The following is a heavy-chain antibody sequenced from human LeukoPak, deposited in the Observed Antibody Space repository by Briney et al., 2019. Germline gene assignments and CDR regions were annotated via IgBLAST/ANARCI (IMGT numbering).Heavy chain of an antibody. CDR1: GFTFSSYQ. J-gene: IGHJ3*02. V-gene: IGHV3-48*03. Sequence: GSLRLSCAASGFTFSSYQMTWVRQAPGKGLQWFSYITSTGTTIHYADSVKGRFTISRDNANNSLFLQMNSLRAEDTAVYYCARIYSSGRGNDALDIWGQGTMVSVSS. CDR3: ARIYSSGRGNDALDI. CDR2: ITSTGTTI. D-gene: IGHD6-19*01.